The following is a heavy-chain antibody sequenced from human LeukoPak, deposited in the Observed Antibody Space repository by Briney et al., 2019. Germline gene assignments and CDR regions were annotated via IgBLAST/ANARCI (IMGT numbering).Heavy chain of an antibody. CDR2: ISYSGST. D-gene: IGHD1-26*01. J-gene: IGHJ4*02. V-gene: IGHV4-59*08. Sequence: SETPSLTCTVSGGSIGSYFWSWFRQPPGKGLEWIGYISYSGSTNYNPSLKSRITISLDTSKNQFSLKLSSVTAADTAVYYCARRRERRRTDRFDYFDYWGQGALVAVSS. CDR3: ARRRERRRTDRFDYFDY. CDR1: GGSIGSYF.